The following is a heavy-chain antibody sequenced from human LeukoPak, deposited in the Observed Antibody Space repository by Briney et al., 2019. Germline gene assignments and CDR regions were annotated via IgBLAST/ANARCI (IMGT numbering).Heavy chain of an antibody. CDR3: ARDKLGLGELSLYDQ. V-gene: IGHV1-2*02. CDR2: MNPNSGGT. Sequence: ASVKVPCKASGYTLTGYYMHWVRQAPGQGLEWMGWMNPNSGGTKYAQKFQGRVTMTRDTSISTAYMELSRLRSDDTAMYYCARDKLGLGELSLYDQWGQGTLVTVFS. D-gene: IGHD3-16*02. J-gene: IGHJ5*02. CDR1: GYTLTGYY.